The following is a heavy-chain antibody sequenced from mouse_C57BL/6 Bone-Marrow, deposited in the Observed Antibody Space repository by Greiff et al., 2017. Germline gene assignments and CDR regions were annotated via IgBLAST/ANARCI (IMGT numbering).Heavy chain of an antibody. J-gene: IGHJ3*01. CDR1: GFTFSDAW. D-gene: IGHD3-3*01. CDR3: TGWERGRFAY. Sequence: EVKLVESGGGLVQPGGSMKLSCAASGFTFSDAWMDWVRQSPGKGLEWVALIRNKANNHATYYAESVKGRFTISRDDSKSSVYLQMNSLRPEDTGIYCCTGWERGRFAYWGQGTLVTVSA. CDR2: IRNKANNHAT. V-gene: IGHV6-6*01.